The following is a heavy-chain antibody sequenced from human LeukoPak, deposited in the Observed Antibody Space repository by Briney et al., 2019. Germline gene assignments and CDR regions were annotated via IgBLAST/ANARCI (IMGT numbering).Heavy chain of an antibody. CDR3: ARESIRSGSLKWFDP. J-gene: IGHJ5*02. CDR1: GFTFTSHV. CDR2: IDGSGHTT. D-gene: IGHD3-3*01. Sequence: PGGSLRLSCAASGFTFTSHVMSWVRQTPGKELEWVSAIDGSGHTTYYADSVRGRFIISRDNSKKMLYLQMNSLRAEDTATYYCARESIRSGSLKWFDPWGQGTLVTVPS. V-gene: IGHV3-23*01.